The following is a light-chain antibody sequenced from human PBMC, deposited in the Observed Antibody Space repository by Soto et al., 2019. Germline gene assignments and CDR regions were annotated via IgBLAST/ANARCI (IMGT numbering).Light chain of an antibody. V-gene: IGLV4-69*01. CDR1: SGHSSYA. J-gene: IGLJ2*01. CDR3: QTWGTGIRV. CDR2: LNSDGSH. Sequence: QLVLTQSPSASASLGDSVKLTCTLSSGHSSYAIAWHQQQPEKGPRYLMKLNSDGSHSKGDGIPDRFSGSSSGAERYLTISSVQSEDEADYCCQTWGTGIRVFGGGTKLTVL.